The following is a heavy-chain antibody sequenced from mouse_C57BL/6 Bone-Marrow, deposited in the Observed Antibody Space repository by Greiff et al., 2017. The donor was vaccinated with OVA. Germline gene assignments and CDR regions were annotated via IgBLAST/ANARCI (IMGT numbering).Heavy chain of an antibody. V-gene: IGHV1-72*01. D-gene: IGHD1-1*01. CDR2: IDPNSGGT. Sequence: QVQLQQPGAELVKPGASVKLSCKASGYTFTSYWMHWVKQRPGRGLEWIGRIDPNSGGTKYNEKFKSKATLTVDKPSSTAYMQLSSLTSEDSAVYYCARDYGSSYVPYYYAMDYWGQGTSVTVSS. CDR1: GYTFTSYW. CDR3: ARDYGSSYVPYYYAMDY. J-gene: IGHJ4*01.